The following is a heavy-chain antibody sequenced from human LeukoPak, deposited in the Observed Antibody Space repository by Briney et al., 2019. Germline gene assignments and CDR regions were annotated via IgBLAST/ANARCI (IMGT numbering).Heavy chain of an antibody. J-gene: IGHJ5*02. V-gene: IGHV4-34*01. Sequence: PSETLSLTCTVSGGSMSGSYWSWIRQPPGKGLEWIGEINHSGSTNYNPSLKSRVTISVDTSKNQFPLKLSSVTAADTAVYYCASTIIAARPGWFDPWGQGTLVTVSS. CDR1: GGSMSGSY. CDR3: ASTIIAARPGWFDP. D-gene: IGHD6-6*01. CDR2: INHSGST.